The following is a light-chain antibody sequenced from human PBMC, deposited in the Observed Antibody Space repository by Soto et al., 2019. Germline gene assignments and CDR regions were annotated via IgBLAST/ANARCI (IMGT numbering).Light chain of an antibody. CDR1: QGVRNN. CDR3: QQYNSFPYT. V-gene: IGKV1-16*02. CDR2: GAS. J-gene: IGKJ2*01. Sequence: DIQMTQSPSSLSASVGDRVTITCRASQGVRNNLDWFQQRPGKAPKSLIFGASSLQSGVPSKFSGSGSGTDFTLTISSLQPEDFAPYYCQQYNSFPYTFGQGTKLQI.